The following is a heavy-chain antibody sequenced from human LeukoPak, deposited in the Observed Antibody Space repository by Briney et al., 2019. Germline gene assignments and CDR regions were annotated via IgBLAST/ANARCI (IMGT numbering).Heavy chain of an antibody. CDR3: ARLSIAAAAGY. CDR2: IYYSGST. Sequence: SETLSLTCTVSGGSISSSSYYWGWIRQPPGKGLEWIGSIYYSGSTYYNPSLKSRVTISVDTSKNQFSLKLSSVTAADTAVYYCARLSIAAAAGYWGQGTLVTVSP. V-gene: IGHV4-39*01. CDR1: GGSISSSSYY. J-gene: IGHJ4*02. D-gene: IGHD6-13*01.